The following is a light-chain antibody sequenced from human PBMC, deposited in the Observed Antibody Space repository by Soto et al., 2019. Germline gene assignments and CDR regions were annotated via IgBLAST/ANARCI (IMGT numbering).Light chain of an antibody. V-gene: IGLV2-14*01. Sequence: QSALAQPASVSGSPGQSITIACSGSNGDVGAYDYVSWYQQLPDTAPKLVIFEVNNRPSGVSARFSGSKSGNTAYLTISGLLFDDEADYYCSSYTSDSTFVFGTGTKVTVL. CDR1: NGDVGAYDY. CDR3: SSYTSDSTFV. CDR2: EVN. J-gene: IGLJ1*01.